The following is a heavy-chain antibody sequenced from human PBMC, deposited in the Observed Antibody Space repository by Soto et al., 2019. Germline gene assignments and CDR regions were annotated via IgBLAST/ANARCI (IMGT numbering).Heavy chain of an antibody. CDR2: ITPILGEA. CDR1: GDNFGSYS. CDR3: AREFIEVAVFES. Sequence: QVQLVQSGAEVKKPGSSVKLSCKASGDNFGSYSLSWMRQAPGQGLEWMGRITPILGEANSAQKFQDRVKITADRFTNIAYMEMSSLRSEDTAVYYCAREFIEVAVFESWGQGTLVTVSS. J-gene: IGHJ4*02. V-gene: IGHV1-69*08. D-gene: IGHD6-19*01.